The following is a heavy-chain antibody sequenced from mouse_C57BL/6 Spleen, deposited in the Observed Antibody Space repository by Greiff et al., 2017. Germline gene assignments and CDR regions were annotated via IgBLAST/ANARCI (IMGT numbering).Heavy chain of an antibody. CDR1: GYSITSGYY. CDR3: AREGDYYGGDY. J-gene: IGHJ2*01. CDR2: ISYDGSN. V-gene: IGHV3-6*01. Sequence: EVKLVESGPGLVKPSQSLSLTCSVTGYSITSGYYWNWIRQFPGNKLEWMGYISYDGSNNYNPSLKNRISITRDTSKNQFFLKLNSVTTEDTATYYCAREGDYYGGDYWGQGTTLTVSS. D-gene: IGHD1-1*01.